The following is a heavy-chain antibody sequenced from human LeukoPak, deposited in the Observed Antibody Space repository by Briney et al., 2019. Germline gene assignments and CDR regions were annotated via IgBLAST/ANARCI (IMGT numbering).Heavy chain of an antibody. J-gene: IGHJ5*01. CDR3: ARDAFQGSSWSNWFDS. CDR2: INANTGST. CDR1: GYTFNTNG. V-gene: IGHV1-18*01. D-gene: IGHD6-13*01. Sequence: GASVKVSCKASGYTFNTNGLNWVRQAPGQGLEWMGWINANTGSTNYAQIFQGRVTVTTGTSTSTAYMELTSLTSDDTAIYYCARDAFQGSSWSNWFDSWGQGTLVIVSS.